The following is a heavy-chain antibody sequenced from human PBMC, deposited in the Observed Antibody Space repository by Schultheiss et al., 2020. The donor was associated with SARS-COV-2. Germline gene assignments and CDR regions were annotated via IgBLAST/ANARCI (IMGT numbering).Heavy chain of an antibody. CDR1: GFTFSSYS. CDR2: ISSSSSYI. V-gene: IGHV3-21*01. Sequence: GGSLRLSCSGSGFTFSSYSMNWVRQAPGKGLEWVSSISSSSSYIYYADSVKGRFTISRDNAKNSLYLQMNSLRAEDTAVYYCARDDKLLGDAFDIWGQGTMVTVSS. D-gene: IGHD2-15*01. J-gene: IGHJ3*02. CDR3: ARDDKLLGDAFDI.